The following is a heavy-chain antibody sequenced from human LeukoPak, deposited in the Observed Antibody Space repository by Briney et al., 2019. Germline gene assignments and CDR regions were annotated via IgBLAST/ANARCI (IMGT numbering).Heavy chain of an antibody. D-gene: IGHD3-9*01. CDR2: INPSGRTT. CDR1: GYTFTNYH. V-gene: IGHV1-46*01. CDR3: ARAYYDVLTGYYPPDY. Sequence: ASEKVSCKASGYTFTNYHMYWVRQAPGQGLEWMGIINPSGRTTNYAQKFQGRVTLTWDTSTSTVYMALTSLRSEDTTLYYCARAYYDVLTGYYPPDYWGQGTLVTVSS. J-gene: IGHJ4*02.